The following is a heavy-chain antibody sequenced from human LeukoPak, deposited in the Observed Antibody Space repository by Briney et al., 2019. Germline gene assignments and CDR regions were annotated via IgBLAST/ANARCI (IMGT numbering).Heavy chain of an antibody. V-gene: IGHV1-69*04. CDR2: IIPILGIA. D-gene: IGHD4-23*01. Sequence: GASVKVSCKASGGTFSSYAISRVRQAPGQGLEWMGRIIPILGIANYAQKFQGRVTITADKSTSTAYMELSSLRSEDTAVYYCARAVVKKPPRNYYYYMDVWGKGTTVTVSS. J-gene: IGHJ6*03. CDR3: ARAVVKKPPRNYYYYMDV. CDR1: GGTFSSYA.